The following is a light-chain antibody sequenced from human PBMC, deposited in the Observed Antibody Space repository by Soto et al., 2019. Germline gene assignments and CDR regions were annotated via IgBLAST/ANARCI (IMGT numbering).Light chain of an antibody. J-gene: IGKJ1*01. CDR1: QSVTSNY. V-gene: IGKV3-20*01. CDR2: GAS. CDR3: QQYGSSPGT. Sequence: EIVMTQSPATLSVSPGERATLSCRASQSVTSNYLAWYQQKPGQAPRLLIFGASIRDTGLPDRFSGGGSGTDFTLTISRLEPEDSAVYYRQQYGSSPGTFGQGTKVDI.